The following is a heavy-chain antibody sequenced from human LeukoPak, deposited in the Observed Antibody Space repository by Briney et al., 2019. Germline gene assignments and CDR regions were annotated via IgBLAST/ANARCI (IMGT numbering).Heavy chain of an antibody. J-gene: IGHJ6*04. Sequence: GGSLRPSCAASGFTFSSYGMHWVRQAPGKGLEWVAFIRYDGSKYYADSVKGRFTISRDNAKNSLYLQMNSLRAEDTAVYYCAELGITMIGGVWGKGTTVTISS. CDR2: IRYDGSK. V-gene: IGHV3-30*02. D-gene: IGHD3-10*02. CDR1: GFTFSSYG. CDR3: AELGITMIGGV.